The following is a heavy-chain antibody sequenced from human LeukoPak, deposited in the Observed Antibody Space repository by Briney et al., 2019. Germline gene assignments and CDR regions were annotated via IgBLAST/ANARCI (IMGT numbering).Heavy chain of an antibody. Sequence: ASVKVSCKASGYTFTSYAMHWVRQAPGQRLEWMGWINAGNGNTKYSQKFQGRVTITRDTSASTAYMELSSLRSEGTAVYYCARTFYGSGETSVPYRGAFDIWGQGTMVTVSS. J-gene: IGHJ3*02. V-gene: IGHV1-3*01. CDR1: GYTFTSYA. CDR2: INAGNGNT. CDR3: ARTFYGSGETSVPYRGAFDI. D-gene: IGHD3-10*01.